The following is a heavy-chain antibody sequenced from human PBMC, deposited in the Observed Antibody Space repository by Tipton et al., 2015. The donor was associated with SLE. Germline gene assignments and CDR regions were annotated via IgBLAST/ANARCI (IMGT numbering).Heavy chain of an antibody. J-gene: IGHJ3*02. CDR2: IYTSGST. D-gene: IGHD2-15*01. Sequence: TLSLTCTVSGGSISSYYWSWIRQPPGKGLEWIGYIYTSGSTNYNPSLKSRVTISVDTSKNQFSLKLSSVTAADTAVYYCAREGVVAANAFDIWGQGTMVTVSS. CDR1: GGSISSYY. V-gene: IGHV4-4*08. CDR3: AREGVVAANAFDI.